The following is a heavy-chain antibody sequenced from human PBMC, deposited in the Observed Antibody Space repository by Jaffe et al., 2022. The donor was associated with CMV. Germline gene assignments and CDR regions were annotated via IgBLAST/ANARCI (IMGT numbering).Heavy chain of an antibody. CDR2: ISPDNGNT. Sequence: QVHLVQSGPELKKPGASLRVSCQTSGYTFTTYDISWVRQAPGQGLEWMGWISPDNGNTNYAQNFQGRVSMTTDTSTNTAYMDLRDLRSDDSAVYYCARDSRTEDIVNPWMWGPKKRTVVRFDYWGQGSLVTVSS. V-gene: IGHV1-18*01. J-gene: IGHJ4*02. CDR1: GYTFTTYD. CDR3: ARDSRTEDIVNPWMWGPKKRTVVRFDY. D-gene: IGHD2-15*01.